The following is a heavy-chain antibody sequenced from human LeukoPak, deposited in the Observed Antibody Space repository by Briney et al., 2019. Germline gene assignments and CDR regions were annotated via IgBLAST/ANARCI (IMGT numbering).Heavy chain of an antibody. J-gene: IGHJ2*01. CDR3: ARFRETEEWYFDL. Sequence: GGSLRLSCAASGFTFNNYSMKWVRQAPGRGLEWVSSISSPPTYKNYADSMKGRFTISRDNAKNSLYLQMNGLRAEDTAVYYCARFRETEEWYFDLWGRGTLVTVSS. D-gene: IGHD1-26*01. CDR1: GFTFNNYS. CDR2: ISSPPTYK. V-gene: IGHV3-21*04.